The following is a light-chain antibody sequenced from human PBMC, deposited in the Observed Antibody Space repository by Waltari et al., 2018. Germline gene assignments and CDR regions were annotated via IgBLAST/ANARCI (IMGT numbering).Light chain of an antibody. CDR2: NTN. CDR3: AAWDDSLGAV. Sequence: QSVLTQPPSVSGTPGPRVTISCSGSFSNIGSNSVNWYQQLPGTSPRLLIYNTNQGPSGVPHLFSASKSGTSASLAITGLQSEDEAYYYCAAWDDSLGAVFGGGTKLTVL. J-gene: IGLJ3*02. V-gene: IGLV1-44*01. CDR1: FSNIGSNS.